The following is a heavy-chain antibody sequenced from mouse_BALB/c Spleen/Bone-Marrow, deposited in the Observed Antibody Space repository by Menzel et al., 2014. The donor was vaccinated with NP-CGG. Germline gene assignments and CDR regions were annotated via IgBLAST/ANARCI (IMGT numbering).Heavy chain of an antibody. J-gene: IGHJ2*01. CDR3: ARHHRYAYYFDY. D-gene: IGHD2-14*01. Sequence: VQLQQSGSVLVRPGASVKLSCKASGYTFTNSWIHWAKQRPGQGLAWIGDIHPNSGNTNYNEKLKGKATLTVDTSSSTAYADLSSLTSEDSAVYYCARHHRYAYYFDYWGQGTTLTVSS. V-gene: IGHV1S130*01. CDR1: GYTFTNSW. CDR2: IHPNSGNT.